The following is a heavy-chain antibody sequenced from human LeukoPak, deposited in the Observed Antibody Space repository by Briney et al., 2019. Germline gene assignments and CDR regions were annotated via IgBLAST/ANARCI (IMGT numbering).Heavy chain of an antibody. CDR1: GGSISSYY. Sequence: SETLSLTCTVSGGSISSYYWSWIRQPAGKGLEWIGHIYTSGSTNYNPSLKSRVTMSVDTSKNQFSLKLSSVTAADTAVYYCAREGPRYSGYDIVAYFQHWGQGTLVTVSS. V-gene: IGHV4-4*07. CDR3: AREGPRYSGYDIVAYFQH. D-gene: IGHD5-12*01. CDR2: IYTSGST. J-gene: IGHJ1*01.